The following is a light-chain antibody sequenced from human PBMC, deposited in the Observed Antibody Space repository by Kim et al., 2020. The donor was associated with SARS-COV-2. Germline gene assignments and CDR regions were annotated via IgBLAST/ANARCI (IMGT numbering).Light chain of an antibody. Sequence: QSVTISCTGTSSDVGAYNYVSWYQQHPGKAPKLMIYEVSKRPSGVPDRFSGSKSGNTASLTVSGLQAEDEADYYCSSYAGSNNSYVFGTGTKVTVL. CDR1: SSDVGAYNY. V-gene: IGLV2-8*01. CDR2: EVS. CDR3: SSYAGSNNSYV. J-gene: IGLJ1*01.